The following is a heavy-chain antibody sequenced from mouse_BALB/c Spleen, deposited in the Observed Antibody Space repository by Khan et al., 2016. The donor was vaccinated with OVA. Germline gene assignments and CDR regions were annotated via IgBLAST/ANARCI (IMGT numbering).Heavy chain of an antibody. D-gene: IGHD1-3*01. J-gene: IGHJ3*01. CDR3: TRGRGGTRFAY. Sequence: VQLQESGAELVRPGVSVKISCKGSGYTFTDFTMHWVRQSHAMSLEWIGVISTYYGHPTYNQEFKDKATLTVDKSSSTAYMELARLTSEDSAIYYCTRGRGGTRFAYWGQGTLVTVSA. CDR1: GYTFTDFT. CDR2: ISTYYGHP. V-gene: IGHV1S137*01.